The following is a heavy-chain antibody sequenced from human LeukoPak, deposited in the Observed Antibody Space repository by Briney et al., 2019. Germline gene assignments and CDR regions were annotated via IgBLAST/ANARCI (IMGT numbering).Heavy chain of an antibody. V-gene: IGHV1-8*02. D-gene: IGHD3-10*01. Sequence: ASVKVSCKASGYTFTSYGISWVRQAPGQGLEWMGWMNPNSGNTGYAQKFQGRVTMTRNTSISTAYMELSSLRSEDTAVYYCARLITMVRGVPYYYYMDVWGKGTTVTISS. CDR1: GYTFTSYG. CDR2: MNPNSGNT. CDR3: ARLITMVRGVPYYYYMDV. J-gene: IGHJ6*03.